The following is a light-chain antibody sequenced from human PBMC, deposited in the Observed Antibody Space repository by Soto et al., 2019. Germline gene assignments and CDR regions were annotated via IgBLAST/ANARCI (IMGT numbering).Light chain of an antibody. CDR3: CSYAGTYTV. J-gene: IGLJ2*01. CDR1: TSDVGGYNS. Sequence: QSALTQPRSVSGSPGQSVTISCAGTTSDVGGYNSVSWYQQHPGKAPKLMIYDVSNRPSGVPDRFSGSKSGNTASLTISGLQAEDEADYYCCSYAGTYTVFGGGTSSPS. CDR2: DVS. V-gene: IGLV2-11*01.